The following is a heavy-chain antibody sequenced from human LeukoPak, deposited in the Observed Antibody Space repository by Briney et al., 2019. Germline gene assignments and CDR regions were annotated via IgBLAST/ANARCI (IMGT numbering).Heavy chain of an antibody. Sequence: SETLSLTCTVSGDSVSSTRYYWSWLRQPPGKGLEWIGYIYSAWSKTHYPTLKGRVTISVDTYKNQFTLKQSSVTSADTAVYYWARGTMIVGPWGQGTLVTVSS. V-gene: IGHV4-61*01. CDR3: ARGTMIVGP. CDR1: GDSVSSTRYY. CDR2: IYSAWSK. J-gene: IGHJ5*02. D-gene: IGHD3-22*01.